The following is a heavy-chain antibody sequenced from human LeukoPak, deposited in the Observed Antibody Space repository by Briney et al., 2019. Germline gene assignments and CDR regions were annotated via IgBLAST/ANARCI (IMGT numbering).Heavy chain of an antibody. J-gene: IGHJ4*02. D-gene: IGHD6-19*01. CDR2: TYYRSKWYN. V-gene: IGHV6-1*01. CDR3: ASSRIEYSSGWYYFDY. Sequence: SQTLSLTCAISGDSVSSNSAAWNWIRQSPSRGLEWLGRTYYRSKWYNDYAVSVKSRITINPDTSKDQFSLQLNSVTPEDTAVYYCASSRIEYSSGWYYFDYWGQGTLVTVSS. CDR1: GDSVSSNSAA.